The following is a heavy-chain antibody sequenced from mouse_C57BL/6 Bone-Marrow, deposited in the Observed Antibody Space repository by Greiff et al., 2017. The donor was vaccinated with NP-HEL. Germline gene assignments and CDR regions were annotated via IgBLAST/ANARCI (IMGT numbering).Heavy chain of an antibody. Sequence: VQLQQSGAELARPGASVKLSCKASGYTFTSYGISWVKQRTGQGLEWMGEIYPRSGNTNYNEKFKGKATLTADKSSSTAYMELRSLTSEDSAVYFCARDYYGSRGFAYWGQGTLVTVSA. CDR1: GYTFTSYG. D-gene: IGHD1-1*01. CDR2: IYPRSGNT. V-gene: IGHV1-81*01. J-gene: IGHJ3*01. CDR3: ARDYYGSRGFAY.